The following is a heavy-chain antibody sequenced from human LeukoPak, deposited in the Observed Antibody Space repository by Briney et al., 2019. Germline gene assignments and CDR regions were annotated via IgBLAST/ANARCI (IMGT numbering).Heavy chain of an antibody. V-gene: IGHV4-4*02. CDR1: GGSISSLNL. D-gene: IGHD6-19*01. J-gene: IGHJ4*02. Sequence: PSGTLSLTCIVSGGSISSLNLWSWLRQPLGKGLEWIGEMYLGGTTNFNPSLKSRVTILIDKSKNQLSLQLTSVTAADTAVYYCAGLEGRYSTDWFYFFDYWGQGALVTVSS. CDR3: AGLEGRYSTDWFYFFDY. CDR2: MYLGGTT.